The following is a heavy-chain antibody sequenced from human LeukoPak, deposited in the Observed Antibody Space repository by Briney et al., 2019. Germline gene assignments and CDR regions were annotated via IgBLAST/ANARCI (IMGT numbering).Heavy chain of an antibody. D-gene: IGHD6-13*01. Sequence: PSGTLSLTCAVSGGSISSSNWWSWVRQPPGKGLEWIGEIYHSGSTNYNPSLKSRVTISVDKSKNQFSLKLSSVIAADTAVYYCARDMRSSSSTRRGGFQHWGQGTLVTVSS. V-gene: IGHV4-4*02. CDR2: IYHSGST. CDR3: ARDMRSSSSTRRGGFQH. J-gene: IGHJ1*01. CDR1: GGSISSSNW.